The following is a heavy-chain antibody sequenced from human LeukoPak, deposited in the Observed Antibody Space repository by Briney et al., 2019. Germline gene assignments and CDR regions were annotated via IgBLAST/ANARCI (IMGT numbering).Heavy chain of an antibody. V-gene: IGHV5-51*01. Sequence: GESPEISCQWSGDSFSNSWIGWVRQMTGKGPDWVGVIYPGDSETRYSPSFQGHVTISVDKSLSAAYLQWSSLKASDSAMYYCATWGRNGYFGMDVWGQGTTVIVSS. CDR1: GDSFSNSW. D-gene: IGHD1-1*01. J-gene: IGHJ6*02. CDR3: ATWGRNGYFGMDV. CDR2: IYPGDSET.